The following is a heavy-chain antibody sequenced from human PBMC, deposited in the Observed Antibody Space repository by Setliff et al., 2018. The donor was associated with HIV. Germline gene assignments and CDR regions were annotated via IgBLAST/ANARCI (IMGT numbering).Heavy chain of an antibody. J-gene: IGHJ4*02. Sequence: PSETLSLTCGGYGGPFSGFYWNWLRKAPGEGQDWMGEISYRASTKDNQTLRSRVTLSADTAKNTVSLNLTSVPAADTAVYYCERGAYFYPPGKYSQVELFDFDSWGLGTLVTVSS. D-gene: IGHD2-21*01. CDR2: ISYRAST. V-gene: IGHV4-34*01. CDR3: ERGAYFYPPGKYSQVELFDFDS. CDR1: GGPFSGFY.